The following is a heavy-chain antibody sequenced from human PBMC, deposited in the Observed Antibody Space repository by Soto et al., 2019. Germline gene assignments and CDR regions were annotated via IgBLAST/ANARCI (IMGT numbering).Heavy chain of an antibody. V-gene: IGHV3-21*01. Sequence: EVQLVESGGGLVKPGGSLRLSCAASGFTFSSYSMNWVRQAPGKGLEWVSSISSSSSYIYYADSVKGRFTISRDNAKNSLYRQMNSLRAEDTAVYYCARAYSSGWHTFDYWGQGTLVTVSS. CDR1: GFTFSSYS. CDR3: ARAYSSGWHTFDY. J-gene: IGHJ4*02. D-gene: IGHD6-19*01. CDR2: ISSSSSYI.